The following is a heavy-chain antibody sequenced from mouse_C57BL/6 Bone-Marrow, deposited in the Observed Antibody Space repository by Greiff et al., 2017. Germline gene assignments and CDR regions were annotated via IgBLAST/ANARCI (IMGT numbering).Heavy chain of an antibody. CDR2: IDPEDGET. J-gene: IGHJ1*03. V-gene: IGHV14-2*01. D-gene: IGHD1-1*01. CDR1: GFNIKDYY. CDR3: ARPISTVVTTDWYFAV. Sequence: EVQLQQSGAELVKPGASVKLSCTASGFNIKDYYMHWVKQRTEQGLEWIGRIDPEDGETKYAPKVQGQATITADTSSNTAYLQLSSLTSEDTAVYYCARPISTVVTTDWYFAVWGTGTTVTVSS.